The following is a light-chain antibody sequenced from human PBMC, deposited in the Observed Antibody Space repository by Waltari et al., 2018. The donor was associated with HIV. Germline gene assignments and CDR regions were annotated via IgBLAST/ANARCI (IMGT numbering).Light chain of an antibody. V-gene: IGLV1-40*01. CDR3: QSYDSSLSASV. CDR2: GDT. CDR1: NSNIRAGCP. J-gene: IGLJ3*02. Sequence: QSVLTQPPLVSGAQAQRVTISSTGTNSNIRAGCPVHWYQQCPGQAPQLLISGDTNRPSGVPDRFSGSKSGTSAALAITGLQGDDEADYYCQSYDSSLSASVFGGGTKLTVL.